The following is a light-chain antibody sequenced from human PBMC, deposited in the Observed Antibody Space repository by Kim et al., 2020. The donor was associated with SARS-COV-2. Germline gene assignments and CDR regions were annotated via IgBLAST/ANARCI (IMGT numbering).Light chain of an antibody. CDR2: GSS. Sequence: EVVMTQSPAILSVSPGERVTLSCRASQTIGSNLAWYQHKLGQAPRLLIYGSSTRATGIPARFSGSGSGTEFTLTISSLQSEDFAIYYCQQYSDWPQFGQGTKLEI. CDR3: QQYSDWPQ. V-gene: IGKV3-15*01. J-gene: IGKJ2*01. CDR1: QTIGSN.